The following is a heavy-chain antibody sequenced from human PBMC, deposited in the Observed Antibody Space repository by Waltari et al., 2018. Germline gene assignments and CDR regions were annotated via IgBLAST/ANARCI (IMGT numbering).Heavy chain of an antibody. J-gene: IGHJ4*01. Sequence: QVQMQESGPGLVRPSETLSLTCAVSGGSISTNSYIWGWIRQPPGKGLEWIASFNYGGNTYYNPSLKSRVTIAGDTSKNQFSLNLTSGTAADTAVYYCARGLGAIYWGHGTLVTVSS. CDR2: FNYGGNT. CDR3: ARGLGAIY. D-gene: IGHD1-26*01. V-gene: IGHV4-39*07. CDR1: GGSISTNSYI.